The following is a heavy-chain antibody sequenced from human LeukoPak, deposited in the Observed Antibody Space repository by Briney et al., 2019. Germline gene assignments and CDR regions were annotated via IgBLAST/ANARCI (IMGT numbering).Heavy chain of an antibody. Sequence: GGSLRLSCAASGFTFSSYSMNWVRQAPGKGLDWVSYISGTSSTMHYADSVKGRFTISRDNAKNSLYLQMDGLRAEDTAVYYCARDNTYSSGGTYYDRFDYWGQGTLVTVSS. CDR1: GFTFSSYS. V-gene: IGHV3-48*04. CDR2: ISGTSSTM. CDR3: ARDNTYSSGGTYYDRFDY. J-gene: IGHJ4*02. D-gene: IGHD2-15*01.